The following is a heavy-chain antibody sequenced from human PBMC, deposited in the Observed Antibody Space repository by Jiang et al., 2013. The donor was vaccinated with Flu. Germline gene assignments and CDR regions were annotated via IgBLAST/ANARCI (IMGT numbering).Heavy chain of an antibody. J-gene: IGHJ4*02. CDR3: ARHEYYYDSSGYGACRY. CDR2: IYYSGST. CDR1: GGSISSSSYY. D-gene: IGHD3-22*01. V-gene: IGHV4-39*01. Sequence: LLKPSETLSLTCTVSGGSISSSSYYWGWIRQPPGKGLEWIGSIYYSGSTYYNPSLKSRVTISVDTSKNQFSLKLSSVTAADTAVYYCARHEYYYDSSGYGACRYWGQGTLVTVSS.